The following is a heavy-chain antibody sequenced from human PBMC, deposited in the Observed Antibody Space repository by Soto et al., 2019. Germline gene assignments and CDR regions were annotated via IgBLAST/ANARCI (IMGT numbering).Heavy chain of an antibody. CDR1: GFTVSSNY. Sequence: EVQLVESGGGLVQPGGSLRLSCAASGFTVSSNYMSRVRQAPGKGLEWVSVIYSGGSTYYADSVKGRFTISRDNSKNTLYLQKNSLRAEDTAVYYCAGGAKRNMKPYYFDYWGQGTLVTVSS. CDR2: IYSGGST. V-gene: IGHV3-66*01. D-gene: IGHD1-1*01. J-gene: IGHJ4*02. CDR3: AGGAKRNMKPYYFDY.